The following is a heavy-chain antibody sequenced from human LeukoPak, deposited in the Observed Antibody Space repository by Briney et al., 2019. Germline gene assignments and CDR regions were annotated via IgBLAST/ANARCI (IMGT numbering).Heavy chain of an antibody. CDR2: ISSSSTI. CDR1: GFTFSSYS. D-gene: IGHD3-22*01. Sequence: GGSLRLSCTASGFTFSSYSMNWVRQAPGKGLEWVSYISSSSTIYYADSVKGRFIISRDNAKNTPYLQMNSLRAEDTAVYYCARVSRVYYDSSGYPYWGQGTLVTVSS. J-gene: IGHJ4*02. CDR3: ARVSRVYYDSSGYPY. V-gene: IGHV3-48*01.